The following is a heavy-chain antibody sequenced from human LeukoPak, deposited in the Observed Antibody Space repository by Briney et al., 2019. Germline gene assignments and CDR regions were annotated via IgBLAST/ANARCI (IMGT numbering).Heavy chain of an antibody. CDR1: GYTFTGYY. Sequence: ASVKVSCKASGYTFTGYYMHWVRQAPGQGLEWMGWINPNSGGTNYAQKFQGRVTMTRDTSISTAYMELSRLRSDGTAVYYCARDSSSSSEFVYYYYYYYMDVWGKGTTVTVSS. CDR2: INPNSGGT. D-gene: IGHD6-6*01. CDR3: ARDSSSSSEFVYYYYYYYMDV. J-gene: IGHJ6*03. V-gene: IGHV1-2*02.